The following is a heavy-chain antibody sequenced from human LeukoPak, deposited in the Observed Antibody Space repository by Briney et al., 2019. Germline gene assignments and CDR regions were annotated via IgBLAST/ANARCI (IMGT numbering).Heavy chain of an antibody. CDR1: GFSFSTYC. CDR3: VQGGRYHYGS. D-gene: IGHD4-17*01. J-gene: IGHJ5*02. Sequence: PGGSVRLSCAASGFSFSTYCMSWVRQAPGKGLEWVANIKFDGSDKYYVQLVKGRFTISRDNARNSLYLQMNSLRAEDTDVYYCVQGGRYHYGSWGQGTVVTVS. CDR2: IKFDGSDK. V-gene: IGHV3-7*03.